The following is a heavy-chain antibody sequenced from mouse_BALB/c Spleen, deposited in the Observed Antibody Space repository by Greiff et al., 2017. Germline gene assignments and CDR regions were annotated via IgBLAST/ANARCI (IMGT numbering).Heavy chain of an antibody. CDR1: GYTFTSYW. Sequence: DVKLQESGTVLARPGASVKMSCKASGYTFTSYWMHWVKQRPGQGLEWIGAIYPGNSDTSYNQKFKGKAKLTAVTSTSTAYMELSSLTNEDSAVYYCTRSGGYYNYAMDYWGQGTSVTVSS. J-gene: IGHJ4*01. CDR3: TRSGGYYNYAMDY. CDR2: IYPGNSDT. V-gene: IGHV1-5*01. D-gene: IGHD2-3*01.